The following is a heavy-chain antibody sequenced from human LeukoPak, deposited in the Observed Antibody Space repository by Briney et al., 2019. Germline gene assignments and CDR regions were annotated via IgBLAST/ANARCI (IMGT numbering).Heavy chain of an antibody. V-gene: IGHV3-48*03. CDR2: ISSSGSTI. D-gene: IGHD5-18*01. J-gene: IGHJ4*02. CDR3: AREGYSFSFYYFDY. CDR1: GFTFSSYE. Sequence: GGSLRLSCAASGFTFSSYEMNWVRQAPGKGLEWVSYISSSGSTIYYADSVKGRFTISRDNAKNPLYLQMNSLRAEDTAVYYCAREGYSFSFYYFDYWGQGTLVTVSS.